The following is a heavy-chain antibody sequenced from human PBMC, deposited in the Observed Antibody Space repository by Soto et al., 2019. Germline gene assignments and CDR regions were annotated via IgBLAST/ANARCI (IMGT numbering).Heavy chain of an antibody. CDR3: AKYYYAYYYYGMDV. D-gene: IGHD3-10*01. Sequence: EVQLLESGGGLVQPGGSLRLSCAASGFTFNNYAMSWVRQAPGKGLEWVSAISGSGGSTHYAGSVKGRFTISRDISKNTLYLQMNSLRAEDTAVYYCAKYYYAYYYYGMDVWGQGTTVTVSS. CDR2: ISGSGGST. V-gene: IGHV3-23*01. CDR1: GFTFNNYA. J-gene: IGHJ6*02.